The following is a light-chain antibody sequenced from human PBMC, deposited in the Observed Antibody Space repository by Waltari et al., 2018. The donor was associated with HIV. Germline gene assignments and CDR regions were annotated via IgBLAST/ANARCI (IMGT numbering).Light chain of an antibody. CDR2: EVS. V-gene: IGLV2-14*01. J-gene: IGLJ3*02. CDR1: SSDVGGYNY. CDR3: SSYTSSSWV. Sequence: QSALPQPASVSGSPGQSITISCTGTSSDVGGYNYVSWYQQHPGKAPKLMIYEVSNRPSGVSNRFSGSKSGNTASLTISGLQAEDEADYYCSSYTSSSWVFGGGTKLTVL.